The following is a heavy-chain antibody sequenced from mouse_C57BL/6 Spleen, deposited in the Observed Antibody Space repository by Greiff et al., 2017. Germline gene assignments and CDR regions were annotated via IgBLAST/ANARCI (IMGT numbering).Heavy chain of an antibody. CDR2: IDPETGGT. CDR3: TGAAQAAPDY. V-gene: IGHV1-15*01. J-gene: IGHJ2*01. CDR1: GYTFTDYE. D-gene: IGHD3-2*02. Sequence: QVQLKQSGAELVRPGASVTLSCKASGYTFTDYEMHWVKQTPVHGLEWIGAIDPETGGTAYNQKFKGKAILTADKSSSTAYMELRSLTSEDSAVYYCTGAAQAAPDYWGQGTTLTVSS.